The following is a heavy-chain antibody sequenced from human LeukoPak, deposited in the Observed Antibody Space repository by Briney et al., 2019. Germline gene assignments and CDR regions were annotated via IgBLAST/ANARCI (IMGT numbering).Heavy chain of an antibody. Sequence: ASVKVSCKASGGTFSSYGISWVRQAPGQGLEWMGWISAYNGNTNYAQKLQGRVTMTTDTSTSTAYMELRSLRSDDTAVYYCARNYYDSSGYDEYYFDYWGQGTLVTVSS. CDR1: GGTFSSYG. V-gene: IGHV1-18*01. J-gene: IGHJ4*02. CDR2: ISAYNGNT. D-gene: IGHD3-22*01. CDR3: ARNYYDSSGYDEYYFDY.